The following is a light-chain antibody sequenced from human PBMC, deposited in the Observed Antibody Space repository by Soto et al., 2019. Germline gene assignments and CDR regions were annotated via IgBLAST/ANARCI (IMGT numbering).Light chain of an antibody. V-gene: IGLV2-23*01. J-gene: IGLJ1*01. CDR2: EGN. CDR3: CSYVGSSTPDV. CDR1: SSDIGSYNL. Sequence: QSALTQPASVSGSPGQSITISCTGTSSDIGSYNLVSWYQQHPGKAPKLMLYEGNKWPSGVSNRFSGFRSGNTASLTISGLQAEDEADYYCCSYVGSSTPDVFGTGTKLTVL.